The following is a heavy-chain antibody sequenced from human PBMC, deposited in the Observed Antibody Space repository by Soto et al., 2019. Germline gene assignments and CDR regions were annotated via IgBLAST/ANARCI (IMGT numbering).Heavy chain of an antibody. D-gene: IGHD5-12*01. Sequence: QVPLVQSGAEVKKPGASVKVSCKASGYTFTSYGISWVRQAPGQGLEWMGWISAYNGNTNYAQKLQGRVTMTTDTSTSTAYMELRSLRSDDTAVYYCARDAPPWLRSNGGTFDYWGQGTLVTVSS. CDR3: ARDAPPWLRSNGGTFDY. CDR2: ISAYNGNT. J-gene: IGHJ4*02. V-gene: IGHV1-18*01. CDR1: GYTFTSYG.